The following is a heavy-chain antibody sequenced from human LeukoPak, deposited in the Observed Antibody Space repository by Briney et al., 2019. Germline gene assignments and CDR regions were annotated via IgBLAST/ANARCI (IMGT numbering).Heavy chain of an antibody. J-gene: IGHJ3*02. CDR1: GGSIISGVYY. CDR2: IYYSGST. D-gene: IGHD3-10*01. CDR3: ARGVKGLRGAFDI. Sequence: SETLSLTCSVSGGSIISGVYYWSWIRQHPGKGLEWIGYIYYSGSTYSNASLKSRLTMSVDISKNQFSLKLSSVTAADTAVYYCARGVKGLRGAFDIWGQGTMVTVSS. V-gene: IGHV4-31*03.